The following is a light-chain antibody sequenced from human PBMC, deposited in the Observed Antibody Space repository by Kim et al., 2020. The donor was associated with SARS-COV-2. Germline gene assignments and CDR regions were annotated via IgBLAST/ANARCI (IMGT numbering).Light chain of an antibody. CDR1: SSDVGGYNC. CDR3: SSYAGTPTV. J-gene: IGLJ2*01. V-gene: IGLV2-8*01. CDR2: EVS. Sequence: QSALTQPPSASGSPGQSVTISCTGTSSDVGGYNCVSCYQQHPGKAPKLMIFEVSKRPSGVPDRFSGSKSGNTASLTVSGLQAEDEADYYCSSYAGTPTVFGGGTQLTVL.